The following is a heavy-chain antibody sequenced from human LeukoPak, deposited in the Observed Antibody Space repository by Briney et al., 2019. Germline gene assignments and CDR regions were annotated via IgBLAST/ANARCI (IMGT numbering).Heavy chain of an antibody. J-gene: IGHJ4*02. Sequence: GGSLRLSCAASGFTFSSYSMNWVRQAPGKGLEWVSYISSSSSTIYYADSVKGRFTISRDNAKNSLYLQMNSLRAEDTAVYYCARDLRYDYVWGSSDYWGQGTLVTVSS. CDR3: ARDLRYDYVWGSSDY. V-gene: IGHV3-48*04. CDR1: GFTFSSYS. CDR2: ISSSSSTI. D-gene: IGHD3-16*01.